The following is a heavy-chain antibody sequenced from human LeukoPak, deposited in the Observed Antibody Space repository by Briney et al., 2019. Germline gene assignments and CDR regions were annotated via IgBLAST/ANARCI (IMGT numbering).Heavy chain of an antibody. J-gene: IGHJ2*01. CDR1: GFSLSTSGMF. V-gene: IGHV2-70*11. CDR3: AREFRGDWYFDL. D-gene: IGHD3-10*01. Sequence: SGPTLVNPTQTLTLTCTFSGFSLSTSGMFVSWIRQPPGKALEWLARIDRDDDKYYSTSLKTRLTISKDTSKNQVVLTMTNMDPVDTATYYCAREFRGDWYFDLWGRGTLVTVSS. CDR2: IDRDDDK.